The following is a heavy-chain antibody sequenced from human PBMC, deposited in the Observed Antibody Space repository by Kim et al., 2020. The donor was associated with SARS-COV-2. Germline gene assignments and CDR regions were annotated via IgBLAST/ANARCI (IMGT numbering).Heavy chain of an antibody. J-gene: IGHJ2*01. Sequence: GGSLRLSCAASGFTFSSYAMHWVRQAPGKGLEWVAVISYDGSNKYYADSVKGRFTISRDNSKNTLYLQMNSLRAEDTAVYYCARDGRVGIAARLPVYFDLWGRGTLVTVSS. CDR1: GFTFSSYA. CDR2: ISYDGSNK. D-gene: IGHD6-6*01. V-gene: IGHV3-30-3*01. CDR3: ARDGRVGIAARLPVYFDL.